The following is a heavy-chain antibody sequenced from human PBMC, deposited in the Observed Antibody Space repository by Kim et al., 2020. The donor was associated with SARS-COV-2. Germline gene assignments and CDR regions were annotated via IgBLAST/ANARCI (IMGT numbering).Heavy chain of an antibody. Sequence: SLKSRFTISVDTSKNQFSLKLSSVTAADTAVYYCARVGKGVRGAGEGIDYWGQGTLVTVSS. J-gene: IGHJ4*02. CDR3: ARVGKGVRGAGEGIDY. D-gene: IGHD3-16*01. V-gene: IGHV4-31*02.